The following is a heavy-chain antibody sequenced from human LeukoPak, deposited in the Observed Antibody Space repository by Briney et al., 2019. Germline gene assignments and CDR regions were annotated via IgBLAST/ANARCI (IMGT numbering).Heavy chain of an antibody. D-gene: IGHD3/OR15-3a*01. CDR2: INSDGSST. V-gene: IGHV3-74*01. J-gene: IGHJ4*02. CDR1: GFTFSDFW. Sequence: GGSLRLSCAASGFTFSDFWMHWVRRAPGKGLVWVSRINSDGSSTDYADPVKGRFTISRDDAKNTLYLQMNSLRAEDTAVYYCARLWPAATSSRFDYWGQGTLVTVSS. CDR3: ARLWPAATSSRFDY.